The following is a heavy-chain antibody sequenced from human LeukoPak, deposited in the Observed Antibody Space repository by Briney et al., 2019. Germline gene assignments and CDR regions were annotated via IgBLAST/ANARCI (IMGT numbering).Heavy chain of an antibody. V-gene: IGHV1-69*05. D-gene: IGHD3-22*01. J-gene: IGHJ5*02. CDR1: GGTFSSYA. Sequence: ASVKVSCKASGGTFSSYAISWVRQAPGQGLEWMGGIIPIFGTANYAQKFQGRVTITTDESTSTAYMELSSLRSEDTAVYYCARDQYSYYDSSGYYSAWGQGTLVTVSS. CDR2: IIPIFGTA. CDR3: ARDQYSYYDSSGYYSA.